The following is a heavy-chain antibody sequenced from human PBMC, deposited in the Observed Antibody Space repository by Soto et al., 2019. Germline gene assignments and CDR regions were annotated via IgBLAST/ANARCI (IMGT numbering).Heavy chain of an antibody. V-gene: IGHV3-74*01. J-gene: IGHJ4*02. CDR1: GFTFGSSW. CDR3: TRGRENYSYFDY. Sequence: PGGSLRLSCAASGFTFGSSWMHLVRQAPGKGLVWVSRINSDGSSTNYADSVKGRFTISRDNAKNTLYLQMNSLRAEDTAVYYCTRGRENYSYFDYWGQGIVVTVSS. CDR2: INSDGSST. D-gene: IGHD1-26*01.